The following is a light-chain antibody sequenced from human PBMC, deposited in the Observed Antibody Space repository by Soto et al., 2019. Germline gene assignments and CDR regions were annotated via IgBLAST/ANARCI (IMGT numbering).Light chain of an antibody. CDR1: SSDVGGYNF. CDR3: SSYAGGIKWV. V-gene: IGLV2-8*01. J-gene: IGLJ3*02. Sequence: QSALTQPRSASGSPGQSVTISCTGTSSDVGGYNFVSWYQQHPGKAPKFMIYEVSKRPSGVPDRFSGSKSGNTASLTVSGLQAEDEADYYCSSYAGGIKWVFGGGTKVTVL. CDR2: EVS.